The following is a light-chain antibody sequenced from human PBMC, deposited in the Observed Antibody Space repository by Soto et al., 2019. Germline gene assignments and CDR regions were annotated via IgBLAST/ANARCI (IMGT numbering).Light chain of an antibody. J-gene: IGKJ5*01. V-gene: IGKV3-20*01. Sequence: EIVLTQSPGTLSLSPGEKATLSCRASQSLSSSYLAWYQQKPGQGPRLLIYGAFTRATGIPDRFSGSGSGTDFTLTINRLEPEDFAVYYCKQYGTLITFGQGTRLEIK. CDR1: QSLSSSY. CDR3: KQYGTLIT. CDR2: GAF.